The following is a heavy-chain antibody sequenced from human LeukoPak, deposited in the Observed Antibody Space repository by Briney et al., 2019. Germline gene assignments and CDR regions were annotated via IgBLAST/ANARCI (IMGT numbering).Heavy chain of an antibody. CDR3: ARSLSSGWTTDFGY. V-gene: IGHV4-59*08. CDR1: GGSISSYY. J-gene: IGHJ4*02. Sequence: KTSETLSLTCTVSGGSISSYYWSWIRQPPGKGLEWIGSIYHSGSTYYNPSLKSRVTISVDTSKNQFSLKLTSVTAADTAVYYCARSLSSGWTTDFGYWGQGTLVTVSS. CDR2: IYHSGST. D-gene: IGHD6-19*01.